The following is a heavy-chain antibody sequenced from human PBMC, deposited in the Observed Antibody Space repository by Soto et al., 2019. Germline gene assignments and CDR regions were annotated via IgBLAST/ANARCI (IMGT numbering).Heavy chain of an antibody. D-gene: IGHD6-13*01. J-gene: IGHJ6*02. CDR1: GGTFTSYD. CDR2: MNPNSGNT. V-gene: IGHV1-8*01. CDR3: ARGFSSSWYIGKDYYGMDV. Sequence: GASVKVSCKASGGTFTSYDINWVRQATGQGLEWMGWMNPNSGNTGYAQKFQGRVTMTRNTSISTAYMELSSLRSEDTAVYYCARGFSSSWYIGKDYYGMDVWGQGTTVTVSS.